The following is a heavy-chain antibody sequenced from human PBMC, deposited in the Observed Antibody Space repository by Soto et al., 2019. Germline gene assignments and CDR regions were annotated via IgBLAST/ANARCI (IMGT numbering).Heavy chain of an antibody. CDR2: IWYDGSNK. J-gene: IGHJ5*02. D-gene: IGHD6-13*01. Sequence: GGAVRLSSAASGFTFSSYGMHGGRQAPGKGLEWVAVIWYDGSNKYYADSVKGRFTISRDNSKNTLYLQMNSLRAEDTAVSYCARWSYSSSWGPRTGWFDPWGQGTLV. CDR3: ARWSYSSSWGPRTGWFDP. V-gene: IGHV3-33*01. CDR1: GFTFSSYG.